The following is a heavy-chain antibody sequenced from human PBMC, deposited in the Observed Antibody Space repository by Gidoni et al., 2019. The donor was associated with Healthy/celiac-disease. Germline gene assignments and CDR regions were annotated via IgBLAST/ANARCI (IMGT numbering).Heavy chain of an antibody. J-gene: IGHJ3*02. Sequence: EVQLVESGGGLVQPGGSLRLSCAAPGSTFVSYGTRWVRRPPGKGLEWVANIKQDGSEKYYVDSVKGRFTISRDNAKNSLYLQMNSLRAEDTAVYYCAREGIDDFWSGTIRGADQLDAFDIWGQGTMVTVSS. CDR3: AREGIDDFWSGTIRGADQLDAFDI. D-gene: IGHD3-3*01. V-gene: IGHV3-7*01. CDR2: IKQDGSEK. CDR1: GSTFVSYG.